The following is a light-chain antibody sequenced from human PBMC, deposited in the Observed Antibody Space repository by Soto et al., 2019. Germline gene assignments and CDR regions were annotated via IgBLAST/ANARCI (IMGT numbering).Light chain of an antibody. V-gene: IGLV3-25*03. CDR3: QSADISGSYEV. J-gene: IGLJ2*01. CDR1: ALPKQY. CDR2: QDT. Sequence: SYELIQPPSVSVSPGQTARITCSGDALPKQYAFWYQQKPGQAPVLVIYQDTERPSGIPERFSGSTSGTTVTLIISGVQAEDEADYYCQSADISGSYEVFGGGTKVTVL.